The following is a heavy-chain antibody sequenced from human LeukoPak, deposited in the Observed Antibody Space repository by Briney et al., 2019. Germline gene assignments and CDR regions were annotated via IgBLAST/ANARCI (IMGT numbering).Heavy chain of an antibody. CDR1: GFTVSSNY. Sequence: GGSLRLSCAASGFTVSSNYMSWVRQAPGKGLEWVSVIYGGGSTYYADSVKGRFTISRDNSKNTLYLQMNSLRAEDTAVYYCARGRNPSTRGDGEIFDIWGQGTMVTVSS. J-gene: IGHJ3*02. CDR3: ARGRNPSTRGDGEIFDI. V-gene: IGHV3-53*01. D-gene: IGHD4-17*01. CDR2: IYGGGST.